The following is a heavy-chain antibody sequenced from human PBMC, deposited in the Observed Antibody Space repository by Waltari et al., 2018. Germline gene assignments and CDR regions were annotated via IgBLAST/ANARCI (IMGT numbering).Heavy chain of an antibody. V-gene: IGHV4-38-2*01. Sequence: QVQLQESGPGLVKPSETLSLTCAVSGYSISSGYYWGWIRQPPGKGLEWIGSIYHSGSTYYNPSLKSRVTISVDTSKNQFSLKLSSVTAADTAVYYCARHGGDVVVVAATRFDYWGQGTLVTVSS. J-gene: IGHJ4*02. D-gene: IGHD2-15*01. CDR2: IYHSGST. CDR3: ARHGGDVVVVAATRFDY. CDR1: GYSISSGYY.